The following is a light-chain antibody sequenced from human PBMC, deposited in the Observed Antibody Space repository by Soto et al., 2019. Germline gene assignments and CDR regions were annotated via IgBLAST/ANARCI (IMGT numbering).Light chain of an antibody. Sequence: EIVLTQSPGTLSLSPGERATLSCRASQSVSSNLAWYQQKPGQAPRLLIYGASNRATDIPDRFSGSGSGTDFTLTISRLEPEDFAVYYCQQYGSSPPWTFGQGTKVDIK. CDR2: GAS. CDR1: QSVSSN. V-gene: IGKV3-20*01. J-gene: IGKJ1*01. CDR3: QQYGSSPPWT.